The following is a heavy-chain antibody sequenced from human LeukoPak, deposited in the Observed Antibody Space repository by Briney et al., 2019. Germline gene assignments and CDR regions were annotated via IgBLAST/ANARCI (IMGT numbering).Heavy chain of an antibody. Sequence: SQTLSLTCVVSGDSISSGAYSWSWLRQPPGKGLEWVGYIFHTGSTFYNPSLKTRVTISVDNSKNQFSLRLSSVTAADTAVYYCAKELWFANAPGSWLDRWGQGTLVTVSS. CDR2: IFHTGST. V-gene: IGHV4-30-2*01. CDR3: AKELWFANAPGSWLDR. J-gene: IGHJ5*02. D-gene: IGHD3-10*01. CDR1: GDSISSGAYS.